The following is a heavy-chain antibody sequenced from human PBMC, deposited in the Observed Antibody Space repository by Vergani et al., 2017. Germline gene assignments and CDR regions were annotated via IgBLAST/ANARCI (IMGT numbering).Heavy chain of an antibody. Sequence: QVQLVESGGGVVQPGRSLRLSCAASGFTFSSYGMHWVRQAPGKGLEWVAVISYDGSNKYYADSVKGRFTISRDNSKNTLYLQMNSLRAEDTAVYYCANICSSTSCYMQFSEGGYYYYGMDVWGQGTTVTVSS. J-gene: IGHJ6*02. D-gene: IGHD2-2*02. CDR3: ANICSSTSCYMQFSEGGYYYYGMDV. CDR1: GFTFSSYG. CDR2: ISYDGSNK. V-gene: IGHV3-30*18.